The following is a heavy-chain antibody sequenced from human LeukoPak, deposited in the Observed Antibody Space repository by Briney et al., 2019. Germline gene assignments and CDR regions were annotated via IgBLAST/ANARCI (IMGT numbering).Heavy chain of an antibody. V-gene: IGHV1-2*06. Sequence: ASVKVSCKASGYTFAGYYMHWVRQAPGQGLEWMGRINPNSGGTTYAQKFQGRVTMTRDTSISTAYMELSRLRSDDTAVYYCARGLKYSSGWYLVYWGQGTLVTVSS. D-gene: IGHD6-19*01. CDR2: INPNSGGT. CDR1: GYTFAGYY. J-gene: IGHJ4*02. CDR3: ARGLKYSSGWYLVY.